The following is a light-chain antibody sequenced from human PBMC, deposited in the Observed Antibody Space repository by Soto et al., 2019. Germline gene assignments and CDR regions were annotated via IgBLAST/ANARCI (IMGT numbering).Light chain of an antibody. CDR1: SSKIGNNY. Sequence: QSVLTQPPSVSAAPGQKVTISCSGRSSKIGNNYVSWYQQLPGTAPKLLIYENNKRPSGIPDRFSGSRSGTSATLGITGLQTGDEADYYCGTWDSSLSVHYVFGTGTKVTVL. CDR3: GTWDSSLSVHYV. CDR2: ENN. V-gene: IGLV1-51*02. J-gene: IGLJ1*01.